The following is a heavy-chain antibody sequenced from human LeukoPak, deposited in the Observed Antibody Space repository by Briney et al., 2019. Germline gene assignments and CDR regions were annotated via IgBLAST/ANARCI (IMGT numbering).Heavy chain of an antibody. CDR2: ISGSGGST. CDR3: AKSPFAGAMIVVLYYFDY. D-gene: IGHD3-22*01. Sequence: GGSLRLSCAASGFTFSSYWMSWVRQAPGKGLEWVSAISGSGGSTYYADSVKGRFTISRDNSKNTLYLQMNSLRAEDTAVYYCAKSPFAGAMIVVLYYFDYWGQGTLVTVSS. J-gene: IGHJ4*02. CDR1: GFTFSSYW. V-gene: IGHV3-23*01.